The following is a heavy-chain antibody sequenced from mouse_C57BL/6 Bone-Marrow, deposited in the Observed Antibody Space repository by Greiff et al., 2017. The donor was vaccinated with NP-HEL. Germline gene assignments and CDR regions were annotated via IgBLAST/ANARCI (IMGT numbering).Heavy chain of an antibody. V-gene: IGHV1-61*01. CDR1: GYTFTSYW. Sequence: VQLQQSGAELVRPGSSVKLSCKASGYTFTSYWMDWVKQRPGQGLEWIGNIYPSDSETHYNQKFKDQATLTVNKSSSTAYMQLSSLTSEDSAVYYCSRRNCAWFAYWGQGTLVTVSA. CDR2: IYPSDSET. J-gene: IGHJ3*01. D-gene: IGHD4-1*01. CDR3: SRRNCAWFAY.